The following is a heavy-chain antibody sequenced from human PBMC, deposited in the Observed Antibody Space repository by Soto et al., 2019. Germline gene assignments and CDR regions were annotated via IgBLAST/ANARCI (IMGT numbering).Heavy chain of an antibody. CDR1: GGSISSGGYS. V-gene: IGHV4-30-2*01. CDR2: IYHSGST. Sequence: PSETLSLTCAVSGGSISSGGYSWSWIRQPPGKGLEWIGYIYHSGSTYYNPSLKSRVTISVDRSKNQFSLKLSSVTAADTAVYYCARAHYDFWSGHTYYFDDRGQGTRVIVSS. J-gene: IGHJ4*02. D-gene: IGHD3-3*01. CDR3: ARAHYDFWSGHTYYFDD.